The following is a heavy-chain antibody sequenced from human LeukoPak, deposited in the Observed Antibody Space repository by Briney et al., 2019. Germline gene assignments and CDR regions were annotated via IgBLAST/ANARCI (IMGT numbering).Heavy chain of an antibody. J-gene: IGHJ4*02. CDR2: INPNSGGT. CDR3: ARDRASGKGLDY. V-gene: IGHV1-2*02. Sequence: GASVTVSCKASGYTFTGYYMHWVRQAPGQGPEWMGWINPNSGGTNYAQKFQGRVTMTRDTSISTAYMELSRLRSDDTAVYYCARDRASGKGLDYWGQGTLVTVSS. D-gene: IGHD2-15*01. CDR1: GYTFTGYY.